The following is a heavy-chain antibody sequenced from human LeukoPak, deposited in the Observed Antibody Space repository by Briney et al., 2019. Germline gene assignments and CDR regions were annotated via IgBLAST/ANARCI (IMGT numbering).Heavy chain of an antibody. D-gene: IGHD3-10*01. CDR1: GDSVSGGSPG. J-gene: IGHJ5*02. CDR3: TGGGLVRGSLHWFDP. Sequence: SQTLSLTCAISGDSVSGGSPGWNWIRQSPSRGLEWLGRIYYRSKWYSDYAISVKSRITINPDTSRNQFSLQLNSVTHDDTAVYYCTGGGLVRGSLHWFDPWGQGTLVTVSS. V-gene: IGHV6-1*01. CDR2: IYYRSKWYS.